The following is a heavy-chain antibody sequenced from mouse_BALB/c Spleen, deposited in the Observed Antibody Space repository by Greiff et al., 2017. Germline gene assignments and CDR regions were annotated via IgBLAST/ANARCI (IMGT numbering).Heavy chain of an antibody. J-gene: IGHJ2*01. CDR2: IDPETGGT. Sequence: QVQLKESGAELVRPGASVTLSCKASGYTFTDYEMHWVKQTPVHGLEWIGAIDPETGGTAYNQKFKGKATLTADKSSSTAYMELRSLTSEDSAVYYCTRWGMITYFDYWGQGTTLTVSS. CDR1: GYTFTDYE. V-gene: IGHV1-15*01. D-gene: IGHD2-4*01. CDR3: TRWGMITYFDY.